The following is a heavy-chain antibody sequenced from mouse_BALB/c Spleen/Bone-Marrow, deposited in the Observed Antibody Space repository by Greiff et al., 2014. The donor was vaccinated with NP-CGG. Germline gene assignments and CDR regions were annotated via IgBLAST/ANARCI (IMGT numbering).Heavy chain of an antibody. D-gene: IGHD1-1*01. CDR3: TRGGNMITTVVGDFDY. CDR1: GYTFTDYE. J-gene: IGHJ2*01. V-gene: IGHV1-15*01. Sequence: QVQLQQSGAELVRPGASVTLSCKASGYTFTDYEMHWVKQTPVHGLEWIGAIDPEAGGTAYNQKFRGKATLTADKSSSTAYMERRNLTSEHSTVYYCTRGGNMITTVVGDFDYWGQGTTLTVSS. CDR2: IDPEAGGT.